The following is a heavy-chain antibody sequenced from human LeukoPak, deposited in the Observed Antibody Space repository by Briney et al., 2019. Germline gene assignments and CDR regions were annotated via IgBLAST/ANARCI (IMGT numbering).Heavy chain of an antibody. J-gene: IGHJ1*01. CDR1: GFTFSSYS. CDR2: ISSSSSTI. Sequence: GGSLRLSCAASGFTFSSYSMNWVRHAPGQGLEWVSYISSSSSTIYYADSVKGRFTISRDNAKNSLYLQMNSLRAEDTAVYYCVRDKILAEYFQHWGQGTLVTVSS. CDR3: VRDKILAEYFQH. V-gene: IGHV3-48*01.